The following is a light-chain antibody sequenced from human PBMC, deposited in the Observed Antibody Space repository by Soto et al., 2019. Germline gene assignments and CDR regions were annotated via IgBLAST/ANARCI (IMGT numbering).Light chain of an antibody. CDR1: INDVGSYNL. Sequence: QSALTQPASVSGSPGQSITISCTGTINDVGSYNLVSWYQQHPGKAPKLILYEGAKRPSGLSNRFSGSMSGITASLTISGLQAEDEADYYCCSYAGSSTWVFGGGTKLTVL. CDR3: CSYAGSSTWV. CDR2: EGA. V-gene: IGLV2-23*01. J-gene: IGLJ3*02.